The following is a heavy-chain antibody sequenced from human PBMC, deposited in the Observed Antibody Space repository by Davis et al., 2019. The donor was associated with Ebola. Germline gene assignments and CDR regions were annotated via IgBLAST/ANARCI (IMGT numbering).Heavy chain of an antibody. V-gene: IGHV5-51*01. D-gene: IGHD6-19*01. CDR2: IYPGNSDT. J-gene: IGHJ4*02. CDR3: ARYSGGWIYYFDY. CDR1: GYSFTTSS. Sequence: GGSLRLSCKGSGYSFTTSSIGWVRQMSGKGLEWMGIIYPGNSDTRYNPSFQGQVTISADKSINTAYLQWSSLQASDTAMYYCARYSGGWIYYFDYWGQGTLVTVSS.